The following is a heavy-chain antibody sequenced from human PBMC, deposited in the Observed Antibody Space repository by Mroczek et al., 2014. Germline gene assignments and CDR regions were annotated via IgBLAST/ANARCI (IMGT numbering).Heavy chain of an antibody. J-gene: IGHJ4*02. CDR1: GFTFSSYA. Sequence: ESGGGLVQPGGSLRLSCAASGFTFSSYAMSWVRQAPGKGLEWVSAISGSGGSTYYADSVKGRFTISRDNSKNTLYLQMNSLRAEDTAVYYCARGNSGWYNFDSWGQGTLVTVSS. CDR2: ISGSGGST. D-gene: IGHD6-19*01. V-gene: IGHV3-23*01. CDR3: ARGNSGWYNFDS.